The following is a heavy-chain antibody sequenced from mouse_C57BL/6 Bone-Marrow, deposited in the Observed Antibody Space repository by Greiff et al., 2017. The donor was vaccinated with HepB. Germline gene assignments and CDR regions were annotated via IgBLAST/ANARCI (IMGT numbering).Heavy chain of an antibody. CDR1: GYAFSSYW. CDR3: ARWYYGSSYVGFAY. Sequence: QVQLQQSGAELVKPGASVKISCKASGYAFSSYWMNWVKQRPGKGLEWIGQIYPGDGDTNYNGKFKGKATLTADKSSSTAYMQLSSLTSEDSAVYFCARWYYGSSYVGFAYWGQGTLVTVSA. J-gene: IGHJ3*01. CDR2: IYPGDGDT. V-gene: IGHV1-80*01. D-gene: IGHD1-1*01.